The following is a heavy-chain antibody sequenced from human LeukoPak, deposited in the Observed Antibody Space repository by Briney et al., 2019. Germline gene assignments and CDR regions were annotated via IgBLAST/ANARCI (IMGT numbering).Heavy chain of an antibody. J-gene: IGHJ4*02. V-gene: IGHV3-9*01. Sequence: GRSLRLSCAASGFTFDDYAMHWVRQAPGKGLEWVSGISWNSGSIGYADSVKGRFTISRDNAKNSLYLQMNSLRAEDTALYYCAKDLGGGSLDYWGQGTLVTVSS. CDR2: ISWNSGSI. CDR1: GFTFDDYA. CDR3: AKDLGGGSLDY. D-gene: IGHD2-15*01.